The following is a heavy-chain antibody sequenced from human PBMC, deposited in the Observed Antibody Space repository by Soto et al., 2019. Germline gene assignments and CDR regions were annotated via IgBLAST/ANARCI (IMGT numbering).Heavy chain of an antibody. D-gene: IGHD3-10*01. CDR1: GYTLTELS. J-gene: IGHJ4*02. CDR3: ASITMVRGVFKFDY. Sequence: ASVKVSCKVSGYTLTELSMHWVRQAPGKGLERMGGFDPEDGETIYAQKFQGRVTMTEDTSTDTAYMELSSLRSEDTAVYYCASITMVRGVFKFDYWGQGTLVTVSS. CDR2: FDPEDGET. V-gene: IGHV1-24*01.